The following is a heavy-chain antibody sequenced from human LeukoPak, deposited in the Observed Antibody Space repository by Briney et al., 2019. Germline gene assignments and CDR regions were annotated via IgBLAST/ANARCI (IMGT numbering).Heavy chain of an antibody. D-gene: IGHD6-13*01. V-gene: IGHV4-34*01. CDR1: GGSFSGYY. CDR2: INHSGST. CDR3: ARMGQQLALDY. Sequence: PSETLSLTCAVYGGSFSGYYWSWIRQPPGKGLEWIGEINHSGSTNYNPSHKSRVTISVDTSKNQFSLKLSSVTAADTAVYYCARMGQQLALDYWGQGTLVTVSS. J-gene: IGHJ4*02.